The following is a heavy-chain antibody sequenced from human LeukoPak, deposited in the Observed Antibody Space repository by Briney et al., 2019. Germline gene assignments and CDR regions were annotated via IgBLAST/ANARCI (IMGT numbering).Heavy chain of an antibody. CDR1: GYSFTNYW. CDR3: ARSGRLGYCSGGSCFRWDY. V-gene: IGHV5-51*01. J-gene: IGHJ4*02. Sequence: GESLKISCKVSGYSFTNYWIGWVRQMPGKGLEWMGIIYPDDSDTKYSPSFQGQVTISADKSISTAYLQWSSLKASSTATYYWARSGRLGYCSGGSCFRWDYWGQGTLVTVSS. D-gene: IGHD2-15*01. CDR2: IYPDDSDT.